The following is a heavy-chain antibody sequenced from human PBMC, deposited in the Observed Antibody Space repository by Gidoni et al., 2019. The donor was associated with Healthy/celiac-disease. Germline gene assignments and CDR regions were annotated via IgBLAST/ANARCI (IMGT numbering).Heavy chain of an antibody. D-gene: IGHD6-19*01. CDR3: ARTRIAVAGTNYYYYMDV. J-gene: IGHJ6*03. V-gene: IGHV2-26*01. CDR1: GFSLSNARMG. CDR2: MFSNDEK. Sequence: QVPLKESGPVLVKPTETLPLPCTVPGFSLSNARMGVSWIRQLPGKALEWLAHMFSNDEKTYTTSLKSRLTISKDTSKSQVVLTMTNMDPVDTATYYGARTRIAVAGTNYYYYMDVWGKGTTVTVSS.